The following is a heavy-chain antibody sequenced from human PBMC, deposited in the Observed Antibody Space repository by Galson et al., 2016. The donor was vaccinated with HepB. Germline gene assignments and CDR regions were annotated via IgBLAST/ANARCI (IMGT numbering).Heavy chain of an antibody. CDR3: ARDVTVTMGRGVLDY. CDR2: IWFDGSNK. Sequence: SLRLSCAASGFTFSSYGMHWVRQAPGKGLEWVAMIWFDGSNKYYVGSVKGRFTISRDNSKTTSHLEMNSLRAEDTAGYYCARDVTVTMGRGVLDYWGQGTLVTVSS. CDR1: GFTFSSYG. J-gene: IGHJ4*02. V-gene: IGHV3-33*01. D-gene: IGHD3-10*01.